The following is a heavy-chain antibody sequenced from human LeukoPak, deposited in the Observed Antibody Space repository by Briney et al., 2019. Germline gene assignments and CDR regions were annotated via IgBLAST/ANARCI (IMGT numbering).Heavy chain of an antibody. Sequence: GGSLRLSCAASGFTFSSYAMSWVRQAPGKGLEWVASIKRDGSEKYYVDSVKGRFTISRDNAKNSLYLQMNSLRAEDTAVYYCARGVAANWFDPWGQGTLVTVSS. CDR2: IKRDGSEK. J-gene: IGHJ5*02. V-gene: IGHV3-7*01. D-gene: IGHD6-19*01. CDR1: GFTFSSYA. CDR3: ARGVAANWFDP.